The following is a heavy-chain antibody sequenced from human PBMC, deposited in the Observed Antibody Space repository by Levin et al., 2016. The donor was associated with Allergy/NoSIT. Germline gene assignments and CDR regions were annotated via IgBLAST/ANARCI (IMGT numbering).Heavy chain of an antibody. V-gene: IGHV3-30*18. Sequence: WIRQPPGKGLEWVAVISYDGSNKYYADSVKGRFTISRDNSKNTLYLQMNSLRAEDTAVYYCAKDSTGYNWNDVGPGRLDYWGQGTLVTVSS. J-gene: IGHJ4*02. D-gene: IGHD1-1*01. CDR2: ISYDGSNK. CDR3: AKDSTGYNWNDVGPGRLDY.